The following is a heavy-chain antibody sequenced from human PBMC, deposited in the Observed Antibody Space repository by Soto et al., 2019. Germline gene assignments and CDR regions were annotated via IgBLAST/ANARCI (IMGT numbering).Heavy chain of an antibody. CDR1: GFTFSSYG. J-gene: IGHJ4*02. Sequence: ESGGGVVQPGRSLRLSCAASGFTFSSYGMHWVRQAPGKGLEWVAVISYDGSNKYYADSVKGRFTISRDNSKNTLYLQMNSLRAEDTAVYYCAKELGYCSGGSCYYFDYWGQGTLVTVSS. V-gene: IGHV3-30*18. D-gene: IGHD2-15*01. CDR3: AKELGYCSGGSCYYFDY. CDR2: ISYDGSNK.